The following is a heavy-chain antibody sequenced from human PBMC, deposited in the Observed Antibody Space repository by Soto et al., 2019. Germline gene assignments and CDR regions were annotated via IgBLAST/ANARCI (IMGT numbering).Heavy chain of an antibody. CDR3: ARLPGYSGSYYTLMYYYYGMDV. V-gene: IGHV5-51*01. CDR1: GYSFTSYW. D-gene: IGHD1-26*01. CDR2: IYPGDSDT. J-gene: IGHJ6*02. Sequence: PGESLKISCKGSGYSFTSYWIGWVRQMPGKGLEWMGIIYPGDSDTRYSPSFQGQVTISADKSISTAYLQWSSLKASDTAMYYCARLPGYSGSYYTLMYYYYGMDVWGQGTTVTVSS.